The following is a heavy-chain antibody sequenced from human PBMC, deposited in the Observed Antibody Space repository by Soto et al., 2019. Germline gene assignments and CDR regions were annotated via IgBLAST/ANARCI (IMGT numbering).Heavy chain of an antibody. Sequence: SQTLSLTCAISGDSVSSNSAAWNRIRQSPSRGLEWLGRTYYRSKWYNDYAASVKSRITINPDTSKNQFSLQLNSVTPEDTAVYYCAREAVVPAAMGNWFDPWGQGTLVTVSS. CDR2: TYYRSKWYN. CDR3: AREAVVPAAMGNWFDP. CDR1: GDSVSSNSAA. D-gene: IGHD2-2*01. J-gene: IGHJ5*02. V-gene: IGHV6-1*01.